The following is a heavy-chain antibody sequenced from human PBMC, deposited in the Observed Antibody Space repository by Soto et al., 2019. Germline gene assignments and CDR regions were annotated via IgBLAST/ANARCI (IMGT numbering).Heavy chain of an antibody. V-gene: IGHV1-18*01. CDR1: GYSFTNYG. J-gene: IGHJ6*03. CDR2: ISAFNGNT. CDR3: ARDRGLAPPVAGNTHYYYSMDV. D-gene: IGHD6-19*01. Sequence: QDQLLQSGAEVKKPGASVTVSCKASGYSFTNYGITWVRQAPGQGLEWMGWISAFNGNTHYAQKLQGRVTMTTDAPTSPAYMELRGLGSDDTAVYYCARDRGLAPPVAGNTHYYYSMDVWGKGTTVTVSS.